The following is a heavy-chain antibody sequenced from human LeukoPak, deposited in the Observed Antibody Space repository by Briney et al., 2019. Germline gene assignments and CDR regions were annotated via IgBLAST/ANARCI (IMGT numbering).Heavy chain of an antibody. CDR3: AREVGKYSYGSSLRFDY. CDR1: GGTFSSYA. V-gene: IGHV1-69*05. Sequence: SVKVSCKASGGTFSSYAISWVRQAPGQGLEWMGRIIPTFGTANYAQKFQGRVTITTDESTSTAYMELSSLRSEDTAVYYCAREVGKYSYGSSLRFDYWGQGTLVTVSS. CDR2: IIPTFGTA. D-gene: IGHD5-18*01. J-gene: IGHJ4*02.